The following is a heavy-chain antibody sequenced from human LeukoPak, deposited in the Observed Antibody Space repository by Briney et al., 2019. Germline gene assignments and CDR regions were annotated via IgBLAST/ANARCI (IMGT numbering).Heavy chain of an antibody. CDR3: ARHIGYSNSAFDP. J-gene: IGHJ5*02. Sequence: PSETPCLTCTASGGSISSSNSYWGWVRQPPGRGLEWIGSLYYSASTYYNPSLKTRVTIFVDTSKNEFSLKVNSVSAADTAVYYCARHIGYSNSAFDPWGQGTLVTVSS. V-gene: IGHV4-39*01. D-gene: IGHD6-13*01. CDR1: GGSISSSNSY. CDR2: LYYSAST.